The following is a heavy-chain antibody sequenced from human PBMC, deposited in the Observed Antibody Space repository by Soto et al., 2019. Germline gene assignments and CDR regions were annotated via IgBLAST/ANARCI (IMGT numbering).Heavy chain of an antibody. Sequence: QVQLVQSGAEVKKPGSSVKVSCKASGGTFSSYAISWVRQAPGQGLEWMGGIIPIFGTANYAQKFQGRVTSTADESTSTAYMALSRLRSEDTAVYYCARSKGFSGYDRPFDYWGQGTLVTVSS. CDR1: GGTFSSYA. D-gene: IGHD5-12*01. CDR2: IIPIFGTA. V-gene: IGHV1-69*01. J-gene: IGHJ4*02. CDR3: ARSKGFSGYDRPFDY.